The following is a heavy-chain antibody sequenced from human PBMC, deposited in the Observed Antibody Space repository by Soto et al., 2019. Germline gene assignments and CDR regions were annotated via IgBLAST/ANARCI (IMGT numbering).Heavy chain of an antibody. V-gene: IGHV1-69*01. J-gene: IGHJ1*01. CDR2: IIPIFGTA. D-gene: IGHD3-22*01. CDR1: GGTFSSYA. CDR3: ARAPYYYDSSGYYYGYFQH. Sequence: QVQLVQSGAEVKKPGSSVKVSCKASGGTFSSYAISWVRQAPGQGLEWMGGIIPIFGTANYAQKFQGRVTITADQSTSTAFKELSSLRSEDTAVDYCARAPYYYDSSGYYYGYFQHWGQGTLVTVSS.